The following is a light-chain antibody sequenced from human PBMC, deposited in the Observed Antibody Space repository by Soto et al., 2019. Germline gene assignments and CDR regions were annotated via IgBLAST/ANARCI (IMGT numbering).Light chain of an antibody. V-gene: IGKV1-5*03. CDR3: QQYDNASWT. CDR2: KAS. CDR1: QSISIW. J-gene: IGKJ1*01. Sequence: DIQMTQSPSTLSASVGDRVIITCRASQSISIWLAWYQQKPGKAPNLLIYKASTLKSGVPSRFSGSGSGTEFTLTISSLQPDDFATYYCQQYDNASWTFGQGTKVEIK.